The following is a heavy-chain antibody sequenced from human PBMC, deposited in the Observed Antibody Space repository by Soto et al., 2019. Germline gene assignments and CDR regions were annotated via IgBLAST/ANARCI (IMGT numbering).Heavy chain of an antibody. CDR3: TRSMTGYSYADT. Sequence: EVQLMESGGGLVQPGGSLRLSCAASGFTFTSYWMHWVRQAPGKGLVWVSRINSDGSSTVYVDSVKGRFTISRDNAKNTLYLQMNSLRAEDTAVYYCTRSMTGYSYADTWGQGTLVTVSS. CDR2: INSDGSST. D-gene: IGHD5-18*01. J-gene: IGHJ5*02. CDR1: GFTFTSYW. V-gene: IGHV3-74*01.